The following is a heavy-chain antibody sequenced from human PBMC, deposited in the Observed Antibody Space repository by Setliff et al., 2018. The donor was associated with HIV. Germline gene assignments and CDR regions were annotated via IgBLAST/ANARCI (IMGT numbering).Heavy chain of an antibody. Sequence: PGGSLRLSCASSGFTFSSYAMNWVRQAPGKGLEWVSAITGGGDHTYYADSVKGRFTISRDNSKNTLYLHLNSLRGEDTAVYFCAKGGYGGAYYVAGYWGQGTKVTVSS. D-gene: IGHD5-18*01. V-gene: IGHV3-23*01. J-gene: IGHJ4*02. CDR1: GFTFSSYA. CDR3: AKGGYGGAYYVAGY. CDR2: ITGGGDHT.